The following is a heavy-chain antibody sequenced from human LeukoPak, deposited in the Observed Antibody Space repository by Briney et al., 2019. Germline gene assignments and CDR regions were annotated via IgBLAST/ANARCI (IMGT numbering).Heavy chain of an antibody. CDR2: IYYSGST. CDR1: GGSISSYY. D-gene: IGHD3-22*01. CDR3: ARWTSGYFDAFDI. J-gene: IGHJ3*02. V-gene: IGHV4-59*01. Sequence: SETLSLTCTVSGGSISSYYWSWIRQPPGKGLEWIGYIYYSGSTNYNPSLKSRVTISVDTSKNQFSLKLSSVTAADTAVYYCARWTSGYFDAFDIWGQGTMVTVSS.